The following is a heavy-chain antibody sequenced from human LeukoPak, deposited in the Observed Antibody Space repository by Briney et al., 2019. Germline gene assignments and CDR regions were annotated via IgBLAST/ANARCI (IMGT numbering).Heavy chain of an antibody. D-gene: IGHD6-13*01. Sequence: ESGPTLVNPTETLTLTCTVSGFSLSNARMGVSWIRQPPGKALEWLAHIFSNDEKSYSTSLKSRLTISKDTSKSQVVLTMTNMDPVDTATYYCARTQITGYSSSWYSLDYWGQGTLVTVSS. CDR3: ARTQITGYSSSWYSLDY. V-gene: IGHV2-26*01. CDR1: GFSLSNARMG. J-gene: IGHJ4*02. CDR2: IFSNDEK.